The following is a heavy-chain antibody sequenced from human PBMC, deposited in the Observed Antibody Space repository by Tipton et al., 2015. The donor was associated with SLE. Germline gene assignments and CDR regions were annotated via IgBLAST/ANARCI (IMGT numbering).Heavy chain of an antibody. Sequence: TLSLTCTVSGGSISSSSYYWSWIRQPPGKGLEWIGEINHSGSTNYNPSLKSRVTISVDTSKNQFSLKLSSVTAADTAVYYCARAPGGSSSGGDAFDIWGQGTMVTVSS. D-gene: IGHD6-13*01. V-gene: IGHV4-39*07. CDR3: ARAPGGSSSGGDAFDI. J-gene: IGHJ3*02. CDR2: INHSGST. CDR1: GGSISSSSYY.